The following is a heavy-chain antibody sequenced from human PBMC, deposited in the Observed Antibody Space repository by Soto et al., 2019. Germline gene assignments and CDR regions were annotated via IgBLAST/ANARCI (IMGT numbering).Heavy chain of an antibody. CDR1: GFTFCNYH. CDR2: VIGGGGRT. CDR3: MWRIFDY. J-gene: IGHJ4*02. Sequence: GGSLTLSSAASGFTFCNYHINSVRQTPGKRLEWVSLVIGGGGRTYDADSVKGRFTASRDNSKNMLYLQLNNLNAEDTAIYYGMWRIFDYWGRGTLVAVCS. D-gene: IGHD1-20*01. V-gene: IGHV3-23*01.